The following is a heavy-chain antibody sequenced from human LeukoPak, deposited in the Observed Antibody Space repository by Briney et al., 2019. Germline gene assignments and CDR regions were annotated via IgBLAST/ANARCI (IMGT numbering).Heavy chain of an antibody. Sequence: GGSLRLSCAASGFTFSDYYMSWLRQAPGKGLEWVSYVSDSGSIMYYADSVKGRFTISRDNVNKSLYLQMNSLRAEDTAVYYCARDRYSNYVFWFDPWGQGTLVTVSS. CDR1: GFTFSDYY. V-gene: IGHV3-11*04. CDR3: ARDRYSNYVFWFDP. D-gene: IGHD4-11*01. J-gene: IGHJ5*02. CDR2: VSDSGSIM.